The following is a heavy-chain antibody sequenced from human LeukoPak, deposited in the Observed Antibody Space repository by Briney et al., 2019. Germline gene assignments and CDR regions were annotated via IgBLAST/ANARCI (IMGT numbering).Heavy chain of an antibody. CDR2: FDPEYGKT. CDR1: GYTLTELS. CDR3: ATDLFNYYYGSTQPSGY. D-gene: IGHD3-22*01. V-gene: IGHV1-24*01. J-gene: IGHJ4*02. Sequence: ASVKVSCKVSGYTLTELSMHWVRQAPGKGLEWMGGFDPEYGKTIYAQKFQGRVTMTEDTSTDTASMELSSLRSEDTAVYYCATDLFNYYYGSTQPSGYWGQGTLVTVSS.